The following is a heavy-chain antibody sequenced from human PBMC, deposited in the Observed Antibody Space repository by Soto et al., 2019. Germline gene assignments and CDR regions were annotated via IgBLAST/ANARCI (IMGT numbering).Heavy chain of an antibody. Sequence: PSETLCLTCTVSGDSIRSSSYWGWIRQPPGKGLEWIGSIYSTGNTYYNPSLNSQVTISVDTSKNQFSLNVISVTAADTAVYYCRRSSRYSTDVWGQGTTVTVSS. D-gene: IGHD6-13*01. CDR3: RRSSRYSTDV. J-gene: IGHJ6*02. V-gene: IGHV4-39*01. CDR1: GDSIRSSSY. CDR2: IYSTGNT.